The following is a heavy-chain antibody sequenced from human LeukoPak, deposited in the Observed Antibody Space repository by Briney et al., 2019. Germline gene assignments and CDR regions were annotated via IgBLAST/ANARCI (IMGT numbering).Heavy chain of an antibody. D-gene: IGHD3-16*02. CDR3: ARHRMFGRAIGVYHFDN. Sequence: SETLSLTCTVSGGSIRGSYWSWIRQPPGKGLEWIGYIYYSGSTNYNPSLKSRVTISVDTSKNQFSLKLSSVTAADTAVYYCARHRMFGRAIGVYHFDNWGQGTLVTVSP. CDR1: GGSIRGSY. V-gene: IGHV4-59*08. CDR2: IYYSGST. J-gene: IGHJ4*02.